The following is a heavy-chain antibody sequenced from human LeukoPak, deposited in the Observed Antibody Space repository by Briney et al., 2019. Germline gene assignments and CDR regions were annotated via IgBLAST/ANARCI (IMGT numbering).Heavy chain of an antibody. CDR2: SSTSSSYI. CDR3: ARALSTRYGTGGIAVAGTFDY. CDR1: GFTFSSYS. D-gene: IGHD6-19*01. J-gene: IGHJ4*02. Sequence: PGGSLRLSCAASGFTFSSYSMNWVRQAPGKGLEWVSSSSTSSSYIYYADSVKGRFTISRDNAKNSLYLQMNSLRAEDTAVYYCARALSTRYGTGGIAVAGTFDYWGQGTLVTVSS. V-gene: IGHV3-21*01.